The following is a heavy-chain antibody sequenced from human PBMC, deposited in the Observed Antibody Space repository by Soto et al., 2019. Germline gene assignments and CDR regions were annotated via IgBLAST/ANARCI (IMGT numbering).Heavy chain of an antibody. Sequence: QVQLQESGPGLVKPSGTLSLTCAVSSGSISSSNWWSWVRQPPGKGLEWIGEMYHSGSSTYNPSLKSRVTISVDKSKNQFSLRLRSVTAADTAVYYCAIGAVGLDYYIDVWGKGTTVTVSS. J-gene: IGHJ6*03. CDR2: MYHSGSS. V-gene: IGHV4-4*02. CDR3: AIGAVGLDYYIDV. CDR1: SGSISSSNW.